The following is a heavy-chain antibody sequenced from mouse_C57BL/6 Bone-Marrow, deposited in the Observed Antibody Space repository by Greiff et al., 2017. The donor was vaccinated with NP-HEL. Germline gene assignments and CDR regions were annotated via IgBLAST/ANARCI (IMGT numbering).Heavy chain of an antibody. CDR3: AKNKVLRYPWYFDV. Sequence: QVQLKESGPGLVQPSQSLSITCTVSGFSLTSYGVHWVRQSPGKGLEWLGVIWRGGSTDYNAAFMSRLSITKDNSKSQVFFKMNSLQADDTARYYCAKNKVLRYPWYFDVWGTGTTVTVSS. CDR2: IWRGGST. CDR1: GFSLTSYG. D-gene: IGHD1-1*01. J-gene: IGHJ1*03. V-gene: IGHV2-5*01.